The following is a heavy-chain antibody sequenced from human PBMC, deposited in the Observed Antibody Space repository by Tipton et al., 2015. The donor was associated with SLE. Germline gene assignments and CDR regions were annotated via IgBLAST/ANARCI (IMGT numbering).Heavy chain of an antibody. CDR1: GGSFSGYY. CDR2: INHSGDT. D-gene: IGHD7-27*01. Sequence: TLSLTCAVYGGSFSGYYWTWIRQPPGKGLEWIGEINHSGDTNYNPSLKSRVTISVDPSKNHFSLELASVTAADTAVYYCARGLTAETGGDAFDIWGQGTMVTVSS. CDR3: ARGLTAETGGDAFDI. J-gene: IGHJ3*02. V-gene: IGHV4-34*01.